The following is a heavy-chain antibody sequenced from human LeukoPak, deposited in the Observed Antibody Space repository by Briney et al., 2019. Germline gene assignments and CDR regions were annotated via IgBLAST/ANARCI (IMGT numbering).Heavy chain of an antibody. CDR1: GFTLSDYV. CDR3: ARSAYNWN. J-gene: IGHJ4*02. CDR2: IDPSGSSL. Sequence: GGSLRLSCAASGFTLSDYVMAWMRQPPGKGLEWVAYIDPSGSSLHYADSVKGRFTVSRDNAKNSLFLQMKSLRAEDSAAYSCARSAYNWNWGQGTLVAVSS. V-gene: IGHV3-11*04. D-gene: IGHD1-20*01.